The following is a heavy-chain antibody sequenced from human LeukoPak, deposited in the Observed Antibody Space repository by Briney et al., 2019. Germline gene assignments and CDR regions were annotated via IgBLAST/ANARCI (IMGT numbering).Heavy chain of an antibody. Sequence: GGSLRLSCAASGFTFSSYWMSWVRQAPGKGLEWVANIKQDGSEKYYVDSVKGRFTISRDNAKNSLYLQMNSLRAEDTAVYYCARGGDYDYYDSSGYTFDYWGQGTLVTVSS. CDR3: ARGGDYDYYDSSGYTFDY. J-gene: IGHJ4*02. D-gene: IGHD3-22*01. CDR1: GFTFSSYW. CDR2: IKQDGSEK. V-gene: IGHV3-7*01.